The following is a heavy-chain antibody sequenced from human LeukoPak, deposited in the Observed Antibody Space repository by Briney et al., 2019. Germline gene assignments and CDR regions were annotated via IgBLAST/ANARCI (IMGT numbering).Heavy chain of an antibody. CDR1: GFTFSSYG. J-gene: IGHJ4*02. Sequence: GGSLRLSCAASGFTFSSYGMHWVRQAPGKGLEWVAFIRYDGSNKYYADSVKGRFTISRDNSKNTLYLQMNSLRADDTAVYYCARGAGGSYDYWGQGTLVTVSS. V-gene: IGHV3-30*02. CDR2: IRYDGSNK. CDR3: ARGAGGSYDY. D-gene: IGHD1-26*01.